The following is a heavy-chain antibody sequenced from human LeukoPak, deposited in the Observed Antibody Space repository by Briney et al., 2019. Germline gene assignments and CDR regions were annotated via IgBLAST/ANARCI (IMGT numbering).Heavy chain of an antibody. Sequence: GESLKISCKGSGYSFTSYWIGWVRQMPGKGLEWMGIIYPGDSDTRYSPSFQGQVTISADKSISTAYLQWSSLKASDTAMYYCASHYITMVRGVSPGYYYYGMDVWGQGTTVTVFS. CDR3: ASHYITMVRGVSPGYYYYGMDV. CDR2: IYPGDSDT. J-gene: IGHJ6*02. V-gene: IGHV5-51*01. D-gene: IGHD3-10*01. CDR1: GYSFTSYW.